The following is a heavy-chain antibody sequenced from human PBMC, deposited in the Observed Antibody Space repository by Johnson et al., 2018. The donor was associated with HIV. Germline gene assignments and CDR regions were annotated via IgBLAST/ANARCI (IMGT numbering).Heavy chain of an antibody. Sequence: QVQLVESGGGLIQPGGSLRLTCAASGFTFSGYGIHWVRQAPGKGLEWLAFIRYDGSNEYYVDSVKGRFTISRDNSKNTLYLQMNSLRAEDTAMYYCAREASGSLDAFDIWGQGTMVTVSS. D-gene: IGHD1-26*01. J-gene: IGHJ3*02. V-gene: IGHV3-30*02. CDR3: AREASGSLDAFDI. CDR1: GFTFSGYG. CDR2: IRYDGSNE.